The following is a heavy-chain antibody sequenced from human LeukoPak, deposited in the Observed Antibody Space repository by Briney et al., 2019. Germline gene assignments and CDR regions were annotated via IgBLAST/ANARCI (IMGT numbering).Heavy chain of an antibody. V-gene: IGHV3-7*01. D-gene: IGHD5-18*01. CDR3: ARSPYIHLWVYNFDY. CDR2: IKQDGSEK. CDR1: GFTFSSYW. Sequence: GGSLRLSCAASGFTFSSYWMSWVRQAPGKGLEWVANIKQDGSEKDYVGSVKGRFTISRDNAKNSLFLQMNSLRADDTAVYYCARSPYIHLWVYNFDYWGQGTLVTVSS. J-gene: IGHJ4*02.